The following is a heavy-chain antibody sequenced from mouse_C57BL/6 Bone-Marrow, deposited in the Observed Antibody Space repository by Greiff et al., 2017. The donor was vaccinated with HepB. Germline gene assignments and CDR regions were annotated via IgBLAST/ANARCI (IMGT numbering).Heavy chain of an antibody. CDR2: IYPSSSNT. D-gene: IGHD1-1*01. V-gene: IGHV1-81*01. Sequence: VQLQQSGAELVKPGASVKLSCKASGYTFTSYWISWVKQRAGQGLEWIGEIYPSSSNTNYNETFKGKDTLTADKSSSTTYMELSSLTSEDSAVYFCARTSNYDCSRDFDYWGQGTTVTVSS. J-gene: IGHJ2*01. CDR3: ARTSNYDCSRDFDY. CDR1: GYTFTSYW.